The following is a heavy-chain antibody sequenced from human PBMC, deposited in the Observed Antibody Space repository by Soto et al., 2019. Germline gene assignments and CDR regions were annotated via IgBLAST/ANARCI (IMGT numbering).Heavy chain of an antibody. J-gene: IGHJ4*02. CDR2: ISAYNGNT. V-gene: IGHV1-18*01. Sequence: ASVKVSCKASGYTFTSYGISWVRQAPGQGLEWMGWISAYNGNTNYAQKLQGRVTMTTDTSTSTDYMELRSLRSDDTAVYYCARSPYYDFWSGSDCFDYWGQGTLVTVSS. D-gene: IGHD3-3*01. CDR3: ARSPYYDFWSGSDCFDY. CDR1: GYTFTSYG.